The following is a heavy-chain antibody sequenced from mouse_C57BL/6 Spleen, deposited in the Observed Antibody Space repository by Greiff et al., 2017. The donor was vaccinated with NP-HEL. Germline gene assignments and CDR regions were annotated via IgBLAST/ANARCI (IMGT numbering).Heavy chain of an antibody. CDR3: ARRDYYYSNYLDY. Sequence: EVKLMESGGGLVQPGGSLKLSCAASGFTFSDYYMYWVRQTPEKRLEWVAYISNGGGSTYYPDTVKGRFTISRDNAKNTLYLQMSRLKSEDTAMYYCARRDYYYSNYLDYWGQGTTLTVSS. V-gene: IGHV5-12*01. D-gene: IGHD2-5*01. CDR2: ISNGGGST. J-gene: IGHJ2*01. CDR1: GFTFSDYY.